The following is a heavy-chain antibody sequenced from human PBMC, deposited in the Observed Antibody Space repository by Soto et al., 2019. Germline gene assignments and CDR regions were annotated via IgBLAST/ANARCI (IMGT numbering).Heavy chain of an antibody. D-gene: IGHD3-10*01. J-gene: IGHJ6*02. CDR3: ARGDPLLWFGEKVYYGMDV. V-gene: IGHV4-59*01. Sequence: PSETLSLXCTVSGCSISGYYWSWIRQPPGKGLEWIGYMYNTGSTVYNPSFKSRVTTSVDTSKNQFSLKLSSVTAADTAVYYCARGDPLLWFGEKVYYGMDVWGQGTTVTVSS. CDR2: MYNTGST. CDR1: GCSISGYY.